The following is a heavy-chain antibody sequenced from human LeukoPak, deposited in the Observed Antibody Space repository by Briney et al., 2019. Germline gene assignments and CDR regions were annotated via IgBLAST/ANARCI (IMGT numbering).Heavy chain of an antibody. Sequence: PGGSLRLSCAASGFIFSSYAMSWVRQAPGKGLEWFSSITGSGTSTYYADSVKGHFTISRDNSKNTLFLQMNSLRAEDTAVYYSAKHGTQLKPFDIWGQGTMVTVSS. J-gene: IGHJ3*02. CDR3: AKHGTQLKPFDI. CDR2: ITGSGTST. CDR1: GFIFSSYA. V-gene: IGHV3-23*01. D-gene: IGHD5-18*01.